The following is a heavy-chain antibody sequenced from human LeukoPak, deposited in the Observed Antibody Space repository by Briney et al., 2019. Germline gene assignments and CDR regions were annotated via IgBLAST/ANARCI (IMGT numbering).Heavy chain of an antibody. CDR3: ARGIYRASSWYEDY. V-gene: IGHV4-39*07. CDR1: GGSISSSSYY. J-gene: IGHJ4*02. CDR2: IYYSGST. Sequence: PSETLSLTCTVSGGSISSSSYYWGWIRQPPGKGLEWIGSIYYSGSTYYNPSLKSRVTISVDTSKNQFSLKLSSVTAADTAVYYCARGIYRASSWYEDYWGQGTLVTVSS. D-gene: IGHD6-13*01.